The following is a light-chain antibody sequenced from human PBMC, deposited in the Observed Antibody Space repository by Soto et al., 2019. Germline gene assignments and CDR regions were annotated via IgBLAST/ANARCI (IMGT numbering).Light chain of an antibody. CDR3: QQYGSSPFT. J-gene: IGKJ3*01. Sequence: EIVLTQSPGTLSLSPGERATLSCRASQSVSSNYLAWYQQKPGQAPRPLIYGASSRATGIPDRFSGSGSGTDFTLTISGLEPEEFAVYYCQQYGSSPFTFGPGTKVDIK. CDR2: GAS. V-gene: IGKV3-20*01. CDR1: QSVSSNY.